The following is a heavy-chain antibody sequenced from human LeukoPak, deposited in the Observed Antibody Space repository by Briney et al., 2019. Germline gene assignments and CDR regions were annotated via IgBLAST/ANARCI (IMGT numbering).Heavy chain of an antibody. D-gene: IGHD1-1*01. CDR1: GGSISSYY. Sequence: PSETLSLTCTVSGGSISSYYWSWVRQPAGKGLEWIGRIYASGSTYYNPSLRSRVTISVDTSKNQFSLKLSSVTAADTAVYYCARGKERRSGMDVWGQGTTVTVSS. CDR3: ARGKERRSGMDV. CDR2: IYASGST. J-gene: IGHJ6*02. V-gene: IGHV4-4*07.